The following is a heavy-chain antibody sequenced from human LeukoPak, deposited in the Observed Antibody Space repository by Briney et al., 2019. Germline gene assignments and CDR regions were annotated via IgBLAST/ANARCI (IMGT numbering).Heavy chain of an antibody. CDR1: GLTFSSYS. Sequence: GGSLRLSCAASGLTFSSYSMNWVRQAPGKGLEWVSYISSSSSTIYYADSVKGRFTISRDNAKNSLYLQMNSLRAEDTAVYYRARAPEWELLPDDYWGQGTLVTVSS. CDR3: ARAPEWELLPDDY. D-gene: IGHD1-26*01. CDR2: ISSSSSTI. V-gene: IGHV3-48*01. J-gene: IGHJ4*02.